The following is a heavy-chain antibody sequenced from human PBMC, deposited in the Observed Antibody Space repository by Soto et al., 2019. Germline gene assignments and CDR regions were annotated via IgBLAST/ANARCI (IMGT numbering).Heavy chain of an antibody. V-gene: IGHV1-69*06. J-gene: IGHJ6*02. CDR1: GGTFSNYA. Sequence: QEQLVQSGAEVKMPGSSVTVSCKASGGTFSNYAVSWVRQAPGQGLEWMGGIIPIFGAATYAQKFQGRVRRTADKYKGIAYREVSSLRSEDTAVYYCARCRGLYSSSDEFYFYSMGVWGQGNTVTVSS. CDR3: ARCRGLYSSSDEFYFYSMGV. CDR2: IIPIFGAA. D-gene: IGHD6-6*01.